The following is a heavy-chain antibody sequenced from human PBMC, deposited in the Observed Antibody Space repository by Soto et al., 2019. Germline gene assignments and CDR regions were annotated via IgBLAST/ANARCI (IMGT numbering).Heavy chain of an antibody. D-gene: IGHD2-8*01. Sequence: EVQLLESGGGLVHPGGSLRLSCAASGFTFSNYAMSWVRQPPGKGLEWVSAISGSGGSTYYADSVKGRFTISRDNSKNTLYLQMNSLRAEDTAVYSCAKYFSTLMVYRQAALDYWGQGILVTVSS. J-gene: IGHJ4*02. CDR2: ISGSGGST. CDR1: GFTFSNYA. CDR3: AKYFSTLMVYRQAALDY. V-gene: IGHV3-23*01.